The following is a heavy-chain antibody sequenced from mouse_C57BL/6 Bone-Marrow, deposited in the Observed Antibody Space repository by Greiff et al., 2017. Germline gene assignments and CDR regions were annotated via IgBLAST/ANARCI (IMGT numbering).Heavy chain of an antibody. Sequence: VQLQQPGAELVKPGASVKMSCKASGYTFTSYWITWVKQRPGPGLEWIGDIYPCSGSTNYNEKFKSKATLTVATSSRTAYMQLSSLTSEDSAVYYCARSRGDRECFDVWGTGTTVTVSA. V-gene: IGHV1-55*01. CDR3: ARSRGDRECFDV. CDR2: IYPCSGST. J-gene: IGHJ1*03. D-gene: IGHD2-14*01. CDR1: GYTFTSYW.